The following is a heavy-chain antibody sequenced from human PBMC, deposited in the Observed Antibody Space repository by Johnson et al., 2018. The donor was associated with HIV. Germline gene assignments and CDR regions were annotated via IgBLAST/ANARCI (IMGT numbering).Heavy chain of an antibody. J-gene: IGHJ3*01. D-gene: IGHD3-16*01. V-gene: IGHV3-30*02. CDR1: GFTFSSYG. CDR2: IRYDGSNK. CDR3: SKDSIMITFGGIFDL. Sequence: QVQLVESGGGVVQPGGSLRLSCAASGFTFSSYGMHWVRQAPGKGLEWVAFIRYDGSNKYYADSVKGRFTISRDNSKHTLYLQMNSLRPEDAAVYYCSKDSIMITFGGIFDLWGQGTMVTVSS.